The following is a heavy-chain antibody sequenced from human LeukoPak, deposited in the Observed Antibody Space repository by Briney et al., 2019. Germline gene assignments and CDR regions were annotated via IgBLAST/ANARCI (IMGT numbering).Heavy chain of an antibody. D-gene: IGHD6-6*01. J-gene: IGHJ4*02. V-gene: IGHV4-39*01. CDR1: DGSISSSSYY. CDR3: AIHSSSSSFDY. Sequence: SETLSLTCTVSDGSISSSSYYWGWIRQPPGKGLEWIGSIYYSGSTYYNPSLKSRVSISVDTSKNQFSLKLSSVTAADTAVYYCAIHSSSSSFDYWGQGTLVTVSS. CDR2: IYYSGST.